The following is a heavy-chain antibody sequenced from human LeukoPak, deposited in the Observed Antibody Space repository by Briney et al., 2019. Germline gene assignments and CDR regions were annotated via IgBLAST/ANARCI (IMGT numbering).Heavy chain of an antibody. J-gene: IGHJ4*02. V-gene: IGHV3-23*01. CDR1: GFTFSSYA. CDR2: ISGSGGST. Sequence: GGSLRLSCAASGFTFSSYAMSWVRKAPGKGLEWVSAISGSGGSTYYADSVKGRFTISRDNSKNTLYLQMNSLRAEDTAVYYCAKVRVMGSWPGDYFDYWGQGTLVTVSS. D-gene: IGHD6-13*01. CDR3: AKVRVMGSWPGDYFDY.